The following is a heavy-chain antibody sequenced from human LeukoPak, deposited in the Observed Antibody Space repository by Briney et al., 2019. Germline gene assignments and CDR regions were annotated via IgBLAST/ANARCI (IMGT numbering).Heavy chain of an antibody. D-gene: IGHD3-22*01. V-gene: IGHV1-18*03. J-gene: IGHJ4*02. Sequence: ASVKVSCKASGYSFTNYGISWVRQAPGQGLEWMGWISAYNGYTHFAQKFQGRVTMTTDTSTSTAYMELRSLRSDDMAAYYCARGFPPRRNYDSSGYYSYYFDHWGQGTLVTVSS. CDR2: ISAYNGYT. CDR3: ARGFPPRRNYDSSGYYSYYFDH. CDR1: GYSFTNYG.